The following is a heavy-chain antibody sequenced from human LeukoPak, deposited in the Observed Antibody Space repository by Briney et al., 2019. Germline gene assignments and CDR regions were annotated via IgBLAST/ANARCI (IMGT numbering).Heavy chain of an antibody. CDR2: IYPGDSDT. Sequence: GESLKISCKGSGYSFTSYWIGWVRQMPGKGLEWMGIIYPGDSDTRYSPSFQGQVTISADKSISTAYLQWSSLKASDTAMYYCARRVYCSSASCYAEYYFDYWGQGTLVTVSS. D-gene: IGHD2-2*01. J-gene: IGHJ4*02. V-gene: IGHV5-51*01. CDR3: ARRVYCSSASCYAEYYFDY. CDR1: GYSFTSYW.